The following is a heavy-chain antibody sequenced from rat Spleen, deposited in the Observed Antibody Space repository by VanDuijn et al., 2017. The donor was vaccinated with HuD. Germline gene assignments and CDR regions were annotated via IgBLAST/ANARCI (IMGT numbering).Heavy chain of an antibody. CDR2: ISTGGGYT. Sequence: EVQLVESGGGLVQPGRSLKLSCVASGFSFTDYNMAWVRQAPTKDLQWVTSISTGGGYTYYRDSVKGRFTMSRDNAKSTLYLQMDSLRSEDTATYYCARGNYPLFDFWGPGTMVTVSS. D-gene: IGHD3-8*01. CDR3: ARGNYPLFDF. CDR1: GFSFTDYN. J-gene: IGHJ1*01. V-gene: IGHV5-25*01.